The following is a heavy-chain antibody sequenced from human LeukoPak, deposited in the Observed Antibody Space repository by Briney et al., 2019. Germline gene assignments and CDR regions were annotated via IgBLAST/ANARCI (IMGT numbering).Heavy chain of an antibody. CDR2: MSYSGST. CDR3: ARHGGETIVAMILHAFDI. Sequence: MPSETLSLTCTVSGGSIRSYSWSWIRQPPGKGLEWIGYMSYSGSTNYNPSLKSRVTTSVDTSKNQISLKLTSVTAADTAVYYCARHGGETIVAMILHAFDIWAKGQWSPSLQ. V-gene: IGHV4-59*08. J-gene: IGHJ3*02. D-gene: IGHD5-12*01. CDR1: GGSIRSYS.